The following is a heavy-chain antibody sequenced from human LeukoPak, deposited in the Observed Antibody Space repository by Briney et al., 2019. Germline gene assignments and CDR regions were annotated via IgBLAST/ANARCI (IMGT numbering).Heavy chain of an antibody. Sequence: GGSLRLSCAASGFTFRGCAMNWVRQAPGKGLEWVSAISGSGGYTYYADSVKGRFTISRDNYKNTLYLQMSSLRGEDTAVYYCVGSSYYFSHDYWGQGTIVIVSS. V-gene: IGHV3-23*01. CDR1: GFTFRGCA. CDR3: VGSSYYFSHDY. D-gene: IGHD2/OR15-2a*01. CDR2: ISGSGGYT. J-gene: IGHJ4*02.